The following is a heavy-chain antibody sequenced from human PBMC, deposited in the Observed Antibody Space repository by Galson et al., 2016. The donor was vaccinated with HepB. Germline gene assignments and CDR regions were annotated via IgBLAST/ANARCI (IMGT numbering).Heavy chain of an antibody. CDR3: ENDRGIGYSYGYSSEYYGMDV. D-gene: IGHD5-18*01. V-gene: IGHV3-23*01. Sequence: SLRLSCAASGFTFNNYAMNWVRQAPGKGLEWVSAISGSGGYTYYAGSVKGRFTISRVNSKNTLYLQMDRLRVEDTAVYYCENDRGIGYSYGYSSEYYGMDVWGPGTTVTVSS. CDR2: ISGSGGYT. J-gene: IGHJ6*02. CDR1: GFTFNNYA.